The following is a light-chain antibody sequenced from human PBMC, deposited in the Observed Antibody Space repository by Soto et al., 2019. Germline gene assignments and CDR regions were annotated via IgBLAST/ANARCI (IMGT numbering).Light chain of an antibody. J-gene: IGKJ2*01. CDR1: QSVTSSY. CDR3: QQYGSSPRT. V-gene: IGKV3-20*01. CDR2: GAS. Sequence: EIVLTQSPSTLSLSPGERATLSCRASQSVTSSYLAWYQQKPGQAPRLLIYGASSRATGIPDRFSGSGSGTDFTLTINRLKPEDFAVYYCQQYGSSPRTFGQGTKLEIK.